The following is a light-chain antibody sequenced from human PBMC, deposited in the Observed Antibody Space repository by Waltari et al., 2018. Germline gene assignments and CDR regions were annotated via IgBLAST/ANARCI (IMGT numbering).Light chain of an antibody. CDR1: SSDVGGYNY. Sequence: QSALTQPASVSGSPGQSITISCTGSSSDVGGYNYVSWYQQHPGKAPKRRVCEVTNRPSWVSTRFSGSQSGNTASLTSAGLQADDEADYYCSSSTSSFTLVLFGGGTKVTVL. J-gene: IGLJ2*01. CDR2: EVT. V-gene: IGLV2-14*01. CDR3: SSSTSSFTLVL.